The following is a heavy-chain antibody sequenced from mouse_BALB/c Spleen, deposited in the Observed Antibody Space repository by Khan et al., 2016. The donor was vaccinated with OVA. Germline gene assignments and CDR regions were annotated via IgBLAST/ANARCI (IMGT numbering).Heavy chain of an antibody. V-gene: IGHV1S137*01. Sequence: VQLQESGAELVRPGVSVKISCKGSGYTFTDFTMHWVKQSHAKSLEWIGVISTYYGDVTYNQKFKGKATMTVDKSSSTAYMELARLTSEASAIFYCTRGGGGNRFAYWGQGTLVTVSA. CDR2: ISTYYGDV. CDR3: TRGGGGNRFAY. J-gene: IGHJ3*01. CDR1: GYTFTDFT.